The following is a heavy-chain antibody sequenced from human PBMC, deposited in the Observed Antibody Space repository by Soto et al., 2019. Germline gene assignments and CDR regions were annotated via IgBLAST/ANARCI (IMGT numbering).Heavy chain of an antibody. Sequence: GGSLRLSCAASGFTFDDYAMHWVRQAPGKGLEWVSGISWNSGSIGYADSVKGRFTISRDNAKNSLYLQMNSLRAEDTALYYCAKATPTGQRYFDYWGQGTLVTVSS. D-gene: IGHD3-10*01. CDR2: ISWNSGSI. CDR3: AKATPTGQRYFDY. CDR1: GFTFDDYA. V-gene: IGHV3-9*01. J-gene: IGHJ4*02.